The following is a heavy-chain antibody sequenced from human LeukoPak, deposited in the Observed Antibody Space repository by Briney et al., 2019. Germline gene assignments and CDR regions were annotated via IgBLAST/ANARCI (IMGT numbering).Heavy chain of an antibody. CDR1: GTYTLVELA. Sequence: GASVKVSCKVSGTYTLVELAMHWARQAPGKGLEWMGGFDPEDGETIYAQKFKGRVTMTEDTSTDTACMDLSSLRSEDTAVYYCATLLGETHFFDYWGQGTLVTVSS. D-gene: IGHD1-26*01. J-gene: IGHJ4*02. CDR3: ATLLGETHFFDY. CDR2: FDPEDGET. V-gene: IGHV1-24*01.